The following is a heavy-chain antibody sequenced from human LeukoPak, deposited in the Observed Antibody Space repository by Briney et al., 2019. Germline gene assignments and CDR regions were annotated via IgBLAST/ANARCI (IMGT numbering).Heavy chain of an antibody. D-gene: IGHD2-2*01. CDR1: GGTVRRFG. Sequence: ASVKVSCKASGGTVRRFGISWVRQAPGQGLEWMGRINPNTGGAQYAQKFQGRVTMTRDTSISTAFMELSRLISDDTAVYYCARDVVVAPAAHFYFDYWGQGTLVTVSS. V-gene: IGHV1-2*02. CDR3: ARDVVVAPAAHFYFDY. J-gene: IGHJ4*02. CDR2: INPNTGGA.